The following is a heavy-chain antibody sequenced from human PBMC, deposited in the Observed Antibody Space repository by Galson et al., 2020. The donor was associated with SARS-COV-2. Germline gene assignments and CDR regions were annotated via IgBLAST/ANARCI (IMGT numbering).Heavy chain of an antibody. CDR3: ARDQYYYDSSGYRYGVDYFDY. J-gene: IGHJ4*02. CDR2: INAGNGHT. V-gene: IGHV1-3*01. Sequence: ASVKVSCKASGYTFTSYAMHWVRQAPGQRLEWMGWINAGNGHTKYSQKFQGRVTITRDTSASTAYMELSSLRSEDTAVYYCARDQYYYDSSGYRYGVDYFDYWGQGTLVTVSS. CDR1: GYTFTSYA. D-gene: IGHD3-22*01.